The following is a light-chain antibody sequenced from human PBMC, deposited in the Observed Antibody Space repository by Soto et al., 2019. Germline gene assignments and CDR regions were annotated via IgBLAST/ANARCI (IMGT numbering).Light chain of an antibody. Sequence: DIVMTQSPATLSVAPGERVTFSCRASQGVSRKLAWYQHKPGQAPRLLISGASTGATGIPARFSGSGSGTECTLTISRLQSEDCAIYYCQQYHTWPITFGGGTKVEIK. V-gene: IGKV3-15*01. CDR2: GAS. CDR1: QGVSRK. CDR3: QQYHTWPIT. J-gene: IGKJ4*01.